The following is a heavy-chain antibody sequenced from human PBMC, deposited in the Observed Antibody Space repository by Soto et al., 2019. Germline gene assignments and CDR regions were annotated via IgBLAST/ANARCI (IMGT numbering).Heavy chain of an antibody. CDR1: GGTFSSYA. V-gene: IGHV1-69*13. J-gene: IGHJ6*02. CDR3: ARDLDIEMATITGPYGMDV. CDR2: IIPIFGTA. Sequence: SVKVSCKASGGTFSSYAISWVRQAPGQGLEWMGGIIPIFGTANYAQKFQGRVTITADESTSTAYMELSSLRSEDTAVYYCARDLDIEMATITGPYGMDVWGQGTTVTVSS. D-gene: IGHD5-12*01.